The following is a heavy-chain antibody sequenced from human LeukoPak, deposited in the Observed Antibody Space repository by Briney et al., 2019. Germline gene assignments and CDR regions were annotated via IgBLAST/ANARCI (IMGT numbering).Heavy chain of an antibody. Sequence: ASVKVYCKASGYTFTSYGISWVRQAPGQGLEWMGWISAYNGNTNYAQKLQGRVTMTTDTSTSTAYMELRSLRSDDTAVYYCARDGGRAYCGGDCYLFEYWGQGTLVTVSS. CDR3: ARDGGRAYCGGDCYLFEY. CDR1: GYTFTSYG. D-gene: IGHD2-21*02. CDR2: ISAYNGNT. J-gene: IGHJ4*02. V-gene: IGHV1-18*01.